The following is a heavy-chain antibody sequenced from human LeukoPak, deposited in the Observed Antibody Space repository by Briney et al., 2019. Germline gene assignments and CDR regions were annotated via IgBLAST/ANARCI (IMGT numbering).Heavy chain of an antibody. CDR1: GGTFSSYA. D-gene: IGHD2-2*03. V-gene: IGHV1-69*13. CDR2: IIPIFGTA. Sequence: SVRVSCKASGGTFSSYAISWVRQAPGQGLEWMGGIIPIFGTANYAQKFQGRVTITADESTSTAYMGLSSLRSEDTAVYYCASAIPVDIVVVPAHFDYWGQGTLVTVSS. J-gene: IGHJ4*02. CDR3: ASAIPVDIVVVPAHFDY.